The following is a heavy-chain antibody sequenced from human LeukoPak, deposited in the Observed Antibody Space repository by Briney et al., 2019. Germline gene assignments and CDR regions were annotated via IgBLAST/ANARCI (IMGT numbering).Heavy chain of an antibody. J-gene: IGHJ6*02. CDR3: ARVVLQSYYYYGMDV. D-gene: IGHD3-3*01. CDR2: MNPNSGNT. Sequence: GALVTVSCTASGYTFTSYDINWVRQATGQGLEWMGWMNPNSGNTGYAQKFQGRVTMTRNTSISTAYMELSSLRSEDTAVYYCARVVLQSYYYYGMDVWGQGTTVTVSS. CDR1: GYTFTSYD. V-gene: IGHV1-8*01.